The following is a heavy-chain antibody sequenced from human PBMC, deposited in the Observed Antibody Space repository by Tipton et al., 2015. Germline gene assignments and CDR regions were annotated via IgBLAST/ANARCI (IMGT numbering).Heavy chain of an antibody. CDR1: GGSFSSYY. CDR3: ACQDYDSLTRDYQTVDY. V-gene: IGHV4-4*08. CDR2: IYSSGNT. J-gene: IGHJ4*02. D-gene: IGHD3-9*01. Sequence: TLSLTCTVSGGSFSSYYWSWIRQPPGKGLEWIGFIYSSGNTKYNPSLKSRVTMSVDTSKNQFSLRLTSVTAADTAMYYCACQDYDSLTRDYQTVDYWGQGTLVTVSS.